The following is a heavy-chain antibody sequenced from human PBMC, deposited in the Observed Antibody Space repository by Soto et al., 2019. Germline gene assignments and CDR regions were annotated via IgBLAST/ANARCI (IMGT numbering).Heavy chain of an antibody. V-gene: IGHV3-49*03. J-gene: IGHJ4*02. CDR3: TREQDSSGCYFDY. CDR1: GFTFGDYA. D-gene: IGHD3-22*01. Sequence: GWSLRLSCTASGFTFGDYAMSWFRQAPGKGLEWVGFIRSKAYGGTTEYAASVKGRFSISRDDSKSIAYLQMNSLKTEDTAVYYCTREQDSSGCYFDYWGQGTLVTVSS. CDR2: IRSKAYGGTT.